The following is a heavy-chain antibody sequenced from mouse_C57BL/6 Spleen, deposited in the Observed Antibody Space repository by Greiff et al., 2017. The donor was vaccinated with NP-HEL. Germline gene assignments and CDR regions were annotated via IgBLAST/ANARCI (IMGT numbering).Heavy chain of an antibody. CDR2: IHPNSGST. V-gene: IGHV1-64*01. J-gene: IGHJ2*01. CDR3: ARSDWSLYYFDY. Sequence: QVQLQQPGAELVKPGASVKLSCKASGYTFTSYWMHWVKQRPGQGLEWIGMIHPNSGSTNYNEKFKSKATLTVDKSSSTAYMQLSSLTSEDSAVYYCARSDWSLYYFDYWGQGTTLTVSS. CDR1: GYTFTSYW. D-gene: IGHD4-1*01.